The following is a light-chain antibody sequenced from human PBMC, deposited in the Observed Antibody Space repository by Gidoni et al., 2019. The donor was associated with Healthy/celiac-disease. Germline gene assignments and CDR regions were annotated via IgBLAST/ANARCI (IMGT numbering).Light chain of an antibody. CDR2: DAS. CDR3: QQRSNWPIT. CDR1: QSVSSY. V-gene: IGKV3-11*01. Sequence: ELVLTQSPATLSLSPGERATLSCRASQSVSSYLAWYQQKPGQAPRLLIYDASNRATGIPARFSGSGSGTDFTLTISSLEPEDFAVYYWQQRSNWPITFGQGTRLEIK. J-gene: IGKJ5*01.